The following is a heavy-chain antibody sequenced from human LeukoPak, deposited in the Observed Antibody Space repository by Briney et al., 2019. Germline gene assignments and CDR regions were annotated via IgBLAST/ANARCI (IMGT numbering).Heavy chain of an antibody. CDR2: IYYSGST. D-gene: IGHD2-8*01. J-gene: IGHJ4*02. Sequence: SETLSLTCTVSGGSISSSSYYWGWIRQPPGKGLEWIGSIYYSGSTYYNPSLKSRVTISVDTSKNQFSLKLSSVTAADTAVYYCVGVKRLWYYSDYWGQGTLVTVSS. V-gene: IGHV4-39*07. CDR3: VGVKRLWYYSDY. CDR1: GGSISSSSYY.